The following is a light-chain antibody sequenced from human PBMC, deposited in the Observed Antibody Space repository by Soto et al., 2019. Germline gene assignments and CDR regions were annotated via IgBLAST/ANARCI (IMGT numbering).Light chain of an antibody. CDR3: ATWDASLRGPV. J-gene: IGLJ2*01. Sequence: QSVLTQPPSASGTPGQRVTLSCSGSFSNIGSHDVSWYQQLPATAPKLVIYRDNQRPSGVPDRFSGSKSGATASLAISGLRSEDEADYYCATWDASLRGPVFGGGTKVTVL. CDR2: RDN. V-gene: IGLV1-47*01. CDR1: FSNIGSHD.